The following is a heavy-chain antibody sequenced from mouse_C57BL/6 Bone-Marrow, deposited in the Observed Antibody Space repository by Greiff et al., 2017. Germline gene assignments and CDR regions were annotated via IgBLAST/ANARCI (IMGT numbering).Heavy chain of an antibody. CDR1: GFTFSSYG. CDR3: ARYYYDYFDY. Sequence: EVMLVESGGDLVKPGGSLKLSCAASGFTFSSYGMSWVRQTPDKRLEWVATISSGGSYTYYPDSVKGRFTISRDNAKTTLYLQMSSLKSEDTSMYYCARYYYDYFDYWGQGTTLTVSS. D-gene: IGHD1-1*01. J-gene: IGHJ2*01. V-gene: IGHV5-6*01. CDR2: ISSGGSYT.